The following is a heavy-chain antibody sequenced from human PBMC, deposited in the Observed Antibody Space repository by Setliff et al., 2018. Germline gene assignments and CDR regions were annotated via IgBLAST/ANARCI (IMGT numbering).Heavy chain of an antibody. D-gene: IGHD2-15*01. Sequence: SETLSLTCTVSGGSISGDSWSWIRQPPGKGLEWIGYSSTSGCTNCNPSLESRVTISVDTSKNQVSLKLTSVTAADTAVYYCARGVSGVSWTPRYWGRGTLVTVSS. J-gene: IGHJ4*02. CDR2: SSTSGCT. CDR3: ARGVSGVSWTPRY. V-gene: IGHV4-4*08. CDR1: GGSISGDS.